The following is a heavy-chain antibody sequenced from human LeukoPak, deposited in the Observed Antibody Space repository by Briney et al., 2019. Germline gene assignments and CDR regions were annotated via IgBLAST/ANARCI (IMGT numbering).Heavy chain of an antibody. Sequence: PSETLSLTCTVSGGSISSYYWSWIRQPPGKGLEWIGYIYYSGSTNYNPSLKSRVIISVDTSKNQFSLKLSSVTAADTAVYYCARFLNYYDSSGYHSDWGQGTLVTVSS. J-gene: IGHJ4*02. D-gene: IGHD3-22*01. V-gene: IGHV4-59*01. CDR1: GGSISSYY. CDR2: IYYSGST. CDR3: ARFLNYYDSSGYHSD.